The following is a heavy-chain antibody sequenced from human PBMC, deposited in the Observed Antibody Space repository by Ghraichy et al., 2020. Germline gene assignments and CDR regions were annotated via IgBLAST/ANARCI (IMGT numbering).Heavy chain of an antibody. CDR3: ARAPPGGSYYVD. V-gene: IGHV1-69*04. CDR1: GGTFSSYA. J-gene: IGHJ4*02. CDR2: IIPILGIA. D-gene: IGHD1-26*01. Sequence: SVKVSCKASGGTFSSYAISWVRQAPGQGLEWMGRIIPILGIANYAQKFQGRVTITADKSTSTAYMELSSLRSEDTAVYYCARAPPGGSYYVDWGQGTLVTVSS.